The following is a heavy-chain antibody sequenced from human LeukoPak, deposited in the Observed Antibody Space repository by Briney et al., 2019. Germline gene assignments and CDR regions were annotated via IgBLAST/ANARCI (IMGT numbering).Heavy chain of an antibody. CDR1: GFTFSGSA. D-gene: IGHD4-17*01. CDR2: IRSKANSYAT. J-gene: IGHJ4*02. CDR3: TRDYGVLFDY. Sequence: PGGSLRLSCAASGFTFSGSAIHWVRQAFGKGLEWVGRIRSKANSYATSSAASVKGRFTISRDDSKNTAYLQMNSLKTEDTAVYYCTRDYGVLFDYWGQGTLVTVSS. V-gene: IGHV3-73*01.